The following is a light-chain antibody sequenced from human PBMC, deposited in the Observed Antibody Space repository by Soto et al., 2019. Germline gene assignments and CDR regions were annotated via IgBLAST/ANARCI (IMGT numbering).Light chain of an antibody. CDR1: QDISNY. CDR3: QQYNSAPFT. V-gene: IGKV1-27*01. Sequence: DIQMTQSPSSLSVSVGDRVTITCRASQDISNYLAWYQQKPGKVPKLLIYAASTLQSGVPSRFSGSGSGTEFTLTISSLQPEDVATYYCQQYNSAPFTFGPGTKVDIK. J-gene: IGKJ3*01. CDR2: AAS.